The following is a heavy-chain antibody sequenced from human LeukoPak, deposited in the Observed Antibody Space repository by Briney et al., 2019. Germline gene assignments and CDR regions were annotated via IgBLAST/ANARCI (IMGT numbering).Heavy chain of an antibody. Sequence: APVKVSCKASGGTFSSYAISWVRQAPGQGLEWMGAIIPIFGTANYAQKFQGRVTITADESTSTAYMELSSLRSEDTAVYYCARAISLYYYYYGMDVWGQGTTVTVSS. CDR2: IIPIFGTA. J-gene: IGHJ6*02. V-gene: IGHV1-69*13. D-gene: IGHD3-3*02. CDR1: GGTFSSYA. CDR3: ARAISLYYYYYGMDV.